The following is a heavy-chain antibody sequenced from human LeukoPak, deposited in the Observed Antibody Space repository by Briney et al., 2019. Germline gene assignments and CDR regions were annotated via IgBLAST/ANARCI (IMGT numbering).Heavy chain of an antibody. D-gene: IGHD3-22*01. V-gene: IGHV4-34*01. CDR1: GGSFSGYY. Sequence: PSETLSLTCAVYGGSFSGYYWSWIRQPPGKGLEWTGEINHSGSTNYNPSLKSRVTISVDTSKNQFSLKLSSVTAADTAVYYCARGGPTMIAQYWGQGTLVTVSS. CDR2: INHSGST. J-gene: IGHJ4*02. CDR3: ARGGPTMIAQY.